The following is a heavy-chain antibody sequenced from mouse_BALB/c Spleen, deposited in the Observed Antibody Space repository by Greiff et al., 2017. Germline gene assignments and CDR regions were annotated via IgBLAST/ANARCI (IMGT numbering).Heavy chain of an antibody. CDR2: ISYSGST. Sequence: EVKLQESGPSLVKPSQTLSLTCSVTGDSITSGYWNWIRKFPGNKLEYMGYISYSGSTYYNPSLKSRISITRDTSKNQYYLQLNSVTTEDTATYYCARGYRPYYYAMDYWGQGTSVTVSS. CDR3: ARGYRPYYYAMDY. D-gene: IGHD2-14*01. CDR1: GDSITSGY. J-gene: IGHJ4*01. V-gene: IGHV3-8*02.